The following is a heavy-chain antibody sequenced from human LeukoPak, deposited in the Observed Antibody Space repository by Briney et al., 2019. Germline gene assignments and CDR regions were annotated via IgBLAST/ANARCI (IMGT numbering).Heavy chain of an antibody. D-gene: IGHD3-22*01. V-gene: IGHV4-4*07. CDR1: GGSISSYY. CDR2: IHTSGST. CDR3: ARDRYYYDSSGYPFDY. Sequence: KPSETLSLTCTVSGGSISSYYWSWIRQPAGKGLEWIGRIHTSGSTNYNPSLKSRVTMSGDTSKNQFSLKLSSVTAADTAVYYCARDRYYYDSSGYPFDYWGQGTLVTVSS. J-gene: IGHJ4*02.